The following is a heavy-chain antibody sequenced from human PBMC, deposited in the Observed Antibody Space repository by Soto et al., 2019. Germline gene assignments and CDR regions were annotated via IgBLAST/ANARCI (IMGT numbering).Heavy chain of an antibody. Sequence: PGGSLRLSCAASGFTFSDYYMSWIRQAPGKGLEWVSYISSSSSYTNYADSVKGRFTISRDNAKNSLYLQMNSLRAEDTAVYYCARIRSGYYLFDYWGQGTLVTVSS. D-gene: IGHD3-3*01. CDR2: ISSSSSYT. CDR1: GFTFSDYY. V-gene: IGHV3-11*06. J-gene: IGHJ4*02. CDR3: ARIRSGYYLFDY.